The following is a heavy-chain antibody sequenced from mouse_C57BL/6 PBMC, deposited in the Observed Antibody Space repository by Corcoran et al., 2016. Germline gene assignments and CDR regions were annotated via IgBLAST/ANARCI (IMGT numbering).Heavy chain of an antibody. D-gene: IGHD2-5*01. CDR3: ARAEDYYSNDYYAMDY. CDR1: GYTFTTYG. CDR2: INTYSGVP. J-gene: IGHJ4*01. V-gene: IGHV9-3*01. Sequence: QIQLVQSGPELKKPGETVKISCKSSGYTFTTYGMSWVKQAPGKGLKWMGWINTYSGVPTYADDFKGRFAFSLETSASTAYVQINNLKNEDTATYFCARAEDYYSNDYYAMDYWGQGTSVTVSS.